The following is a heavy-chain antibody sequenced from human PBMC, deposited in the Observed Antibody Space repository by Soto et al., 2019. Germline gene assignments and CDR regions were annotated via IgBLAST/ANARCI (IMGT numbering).Heavy chain of an antibody. CDR2: IYYTGTT. CDR1: GGSIRTGEYS. J-gene: IGHJ4*02. Sequence: TAETLSLTCTVSGGSIRTGEYSWTWIRQPPGKGLEWVGYIYYTGTTYYDPSLKSRVTLSLDTSKNQFSLQLRSVTAADTAVYFCVAMQRWDPTEDSWGQGTRVTVSS. D-gene: IGHD1-26*01. CDR3: VAMQRWDPTEDS. V-gene: IGHV4-30-4*02.